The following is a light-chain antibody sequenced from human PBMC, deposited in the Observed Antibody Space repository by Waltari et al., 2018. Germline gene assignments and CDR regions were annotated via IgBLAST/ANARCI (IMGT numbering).Light chain of an antibody. Sequence: SYQLTQPPSVSVFPGQTARITCSGDALPRTYSYWYQQKSGQAPVLVIYVENKRPSGIPERFSGSSSGTVATLTISGAQLEDEADYYCYSTDSSGNERVFGGGTKLTVL. J-gene: IGLJ3*02. V-gene: IGLV3-10*01. CDR2: VEN. CDR1: ALPRTY. CDR3: YSTDSSGNERV.